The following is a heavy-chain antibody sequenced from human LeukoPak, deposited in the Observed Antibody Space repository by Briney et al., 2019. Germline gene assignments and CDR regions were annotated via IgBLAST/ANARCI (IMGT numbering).Heavy chain of an antibody. J-gene: IGHJ5*02. CDR1: GGSISSGGYS. CDR3: ARTPTYCGGDCYYFDP. Sequence: SQTLSLTCTVSGGSISSGGYSWSWIRQPPGKGLEWIGYIHHTGSTYYNPSLKSRVTISVDRSKNQFSLKLSSVTAADTAMYFCARTPTYCGGDCYYFDPWGQGTLVTVSS. CDR2: IHHTGST. V-gene: IGHV4-30-2*01. D-gene: IGHD2-21*02.